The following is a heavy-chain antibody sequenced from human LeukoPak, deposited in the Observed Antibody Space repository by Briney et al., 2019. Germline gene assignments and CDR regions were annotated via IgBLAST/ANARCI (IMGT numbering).Heavy chain of an antibody. CDR2: TSGNGVKT. CDR3: AKDAGWPFDY. V-gene: IGHV3-23*01. J-gene: IGHJ4*02. D-gene: IGHD6-19*01. Sequence: GGSLRLSCAASGFIFSTYALSWVRQAPGKGLEWVSATSGNGVKTYYADSVKGRFTISRDNSKNTLYLQMNSLRAEDTAVYYCAKDAGWPFDYWGQETLVTVSS. CDR1: GFIFSTYA.